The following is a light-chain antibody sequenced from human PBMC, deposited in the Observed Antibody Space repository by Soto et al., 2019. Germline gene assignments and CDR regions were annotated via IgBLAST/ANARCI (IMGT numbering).Light chain of an antibody. J-gene: IGLJ1*01. Sequence: QFVLTQPASVSGSPGQSITISCIGTSSDVGGYNYVSWYQQHPGKAPKLMIYDVSNRPSGVSNRFFGSKSGNTASLTISGLQAEDEADYYCSSYTSSSTLYVFGTGTKLTVL. V-gene: IGLV2-14*01. CDR3: SSYTSSSTLYV. CDR1: SSDVGGYNY. CDR2: DVS.